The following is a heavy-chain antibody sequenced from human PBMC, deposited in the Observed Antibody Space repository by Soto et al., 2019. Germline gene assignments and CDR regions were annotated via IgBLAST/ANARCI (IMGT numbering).Heavy chain of an antibody. V-gene: IGHV4-59*01. CDR1: GGSISSNY. J-gene: IGHJ4*02. CDR3: ARYRREAVAGYTLDN. D-gene: IGHD6-13*01. Sequence: SETLSLTCTVSGGSISSNYWTWIRQPPGKGLEWIGYVYNSGSTNYNPSLKSRVTISEDTSKSQFSLKVNSMTAADTAVYYCARYRREAVAGYTLDNWGQGSLVTVSS. CDR2: VYNSGST.